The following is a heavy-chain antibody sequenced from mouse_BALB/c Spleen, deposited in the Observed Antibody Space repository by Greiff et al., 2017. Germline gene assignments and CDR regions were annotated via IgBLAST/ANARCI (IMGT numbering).Heavy chain of an antibody. CDR3: ARQLRLLFDD. Sequence: QVQLKESGAELAKPGASVKMSCKASGYTFTSYWMHWVKPRPGQGLEWIGNINPSTGYTEYNQKFKDQATLTADKSSSTAYMQLSSLTSDDSAVYYCARQLRLLFDDWGEGTLVTVSA. CDR2: INPSTGYT. D-gene: IGHD3-2*02. J-gene: IGHJ3*01. V-gene: IGHV1-7*01. CDR1: GYTFTSYW.